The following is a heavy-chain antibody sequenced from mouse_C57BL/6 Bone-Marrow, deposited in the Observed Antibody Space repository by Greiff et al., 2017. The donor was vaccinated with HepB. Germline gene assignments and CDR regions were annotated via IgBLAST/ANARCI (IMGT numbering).Heavy chain of an antibody. J-gene: IGHJ2*01. CDR3: AKRGLDYYGLYFDY. CDR2: INPNNGGT. CDR1: GYTFTDYN. Sequence: VQLQQSGPELVKPGASVKIPCKASGYTFTDYNMDWVKQSHGKSLEWIGDINPNNGGTIYNQKFKGKATLTADKSSSTAYMELRSLTSEDTAVYYCAKRGLDYYGLYFDYWGQGTTLTVSS. V-gene: IGHV1-18*01. D-gene: IGHD1-1*01.